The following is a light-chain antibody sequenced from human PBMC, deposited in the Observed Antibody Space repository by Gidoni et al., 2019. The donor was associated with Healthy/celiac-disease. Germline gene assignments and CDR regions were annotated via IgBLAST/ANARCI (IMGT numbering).Light chain of an antibody. Sequence: SSELTQDPAVSVALGQTVRITCQGDSLRSYYASWYQQKPGQAPVLVIYGKNNRPSGIPDRFSGSSSGNTASLTITGAQAEDEADYYCNYRDSRGNHGAVFGGGTQLTVL. CDR3: NYRDSRGNHGAV. J-gene: IGLJ7*01. CDR1: SLRSYY. V-gene: IGLV3-19*01. CDR2: GKN.